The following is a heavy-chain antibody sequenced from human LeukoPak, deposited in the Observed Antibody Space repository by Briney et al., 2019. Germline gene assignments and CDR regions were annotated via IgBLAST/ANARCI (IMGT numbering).Heavy chain of an antibody. CDR1: GYSFKNYG. D-gene: IGHD2-2*02. Sequence: SVKVSCKASGYSFKNYGISWVRQAPGQGLEWMGGIIPIFGTANYAQKFQGRVTITADESTSTAYMELSSLRSEDTAVYYCARGDVYCSSTSCYNHYYYYMDVWGKGTTVTVSS. V-gene: IGHV1-69*13. CDR2: IIPIFGTA. CDR3: ARGDVYCSSTSCYNHYYYYMDV. J-gene: IGHJ6*03.